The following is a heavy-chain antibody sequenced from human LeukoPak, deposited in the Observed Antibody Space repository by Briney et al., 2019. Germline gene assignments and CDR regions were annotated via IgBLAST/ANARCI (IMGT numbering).Heavy chain of an antibody. J-gene: IGHJ4*02. CDR1: GFTFSTYS. D-gene: IGHD3-10*01. V-gene: IGHV3-21*01. CDR2: ISSSSSYI. Sequence: GGSLRLSCAASGFTFSTYSIRWVRQAPGKGLEWVSSISSSSSYIYYADSVKGRFTISRDNAKDSLYLQMNSLRAEDTAVYYCAISLTSGSYYRFDYWGQGTLVTVSS. CDR3: AISLTSGSYYRFDY.